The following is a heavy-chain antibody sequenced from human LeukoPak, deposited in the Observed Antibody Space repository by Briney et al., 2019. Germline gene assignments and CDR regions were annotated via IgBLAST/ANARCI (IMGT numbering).Heavy chain of an antibody. V-gene: IGHV3-30*04. CDR1: GFTFSSYA. J-gene: IGHJ4*02. D-gene: IGHD2-15*01. CDR3: ARDIVDLGVVHLAH. Sequence: GGSLRLSCAASGFTFSSYAMHWVRQAPGKGLKWVAVISYDGSNKYHADSVKGRFTISRDNSKNTLYLQMNSLRAEDTAVYYCARDIVDLGVVHLAHWGQGTLVTVSS. CDR2: ISYDGSNK.